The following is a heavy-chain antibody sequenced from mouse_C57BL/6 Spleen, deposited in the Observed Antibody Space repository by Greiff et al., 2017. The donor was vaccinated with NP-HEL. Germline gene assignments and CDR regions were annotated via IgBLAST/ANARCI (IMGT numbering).Heavy chain of an antibody. J-gene: IGHJ4*01. Sequence: EVHLVESGGGLVQPGGSLKLPCAASGIDFSRYWMSWVRRAPGKGLEWIGEINPDSSTINYAPSLKDKFIISRDNAKNTLYLQMSKVRSEDTALYYCARQEYYFYAMDYWGQGTSVTVSS. CDR3: ARQEYYFYAMDY. CDR2: INPDSSTI. V-gene: IGHV4-1*01. CDR1: GIDFSRYW. D-gene: IGHD1-1*01.